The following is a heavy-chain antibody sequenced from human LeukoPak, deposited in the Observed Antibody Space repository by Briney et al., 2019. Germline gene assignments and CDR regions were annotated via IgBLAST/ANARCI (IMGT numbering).Heavy chain of an antibody. V-gene: IGHV3-7*01. CDR3: ARETWKPYDY. CDR1: GFTFSVYS. J-gene: IGHJ4*02. CDR2: IKEDESAR. Sequence: GGSLTLSCAVSGFTFSVYSMSWVRQAPGKGLEWVAGIKEDESARYYADSVKGRFTISRDTAKSSLYLQMSSLRADDTAVYYCARETWKPYDYWGQGTLVTVSS. D-gene: IGHD1-1*01.